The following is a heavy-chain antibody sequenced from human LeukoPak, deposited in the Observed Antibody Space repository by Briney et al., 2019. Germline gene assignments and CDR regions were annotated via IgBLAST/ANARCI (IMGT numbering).Heavy chain of an antibody. CDR1: GFTFSSYG. CDR3: ARDSYYSSSWSSR. CDR2: ISGSGGST. D-gene: IGHD6-13*01. Sequence: PGGSLRLSCAASGFTFSSYGMRWVRQAPGKGLEWVSTISGSGGSTYYADSVKGRFTISRDNSKNTLYLQMNSLRAEDTAVYYCARDSYYSSSWSSRWGQGTLVTVSS. V-gene: IGHV3-23*01. J-gene: IGHJ4*02.